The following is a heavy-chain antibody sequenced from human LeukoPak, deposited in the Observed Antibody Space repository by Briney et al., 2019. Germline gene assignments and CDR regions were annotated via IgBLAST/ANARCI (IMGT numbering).Heavy chain of an antibody. Sequence: ASVKVSCKASGYTFTSYGISWVRQAPGQGLEWMGWISAYNGNTSYAQKLQGRVTMTTDTSTSTAYMELRSLRSDDTAVYYCARDHYDFWSGPGDPSNDRYKFDYWGQGTLVTVSS. CDR3: ARDHYDFWSGPGDPSNDRYKFDY. V-gene: IGHV1-18*01. J-gene: IGHJ4*02. CDR2: ISAYNGNT. CDR1: GYTFTSYG. D-gene: IGHD3-3*01.